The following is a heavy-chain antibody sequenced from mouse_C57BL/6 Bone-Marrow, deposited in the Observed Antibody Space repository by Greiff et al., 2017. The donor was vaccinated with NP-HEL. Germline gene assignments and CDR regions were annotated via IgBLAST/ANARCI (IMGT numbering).Heavy chain of an antibody. V-gene: IGHV5-17*01. CDR1: GFTFSDSG. D-gene: IGHD1-1*01. J-gene: IGHJ4*01. CDR3: ARVYGDYAMDD. CDR2: ISSGSSTI. Sequence: EVQGVESGGGLVKPGGSLKLSCAASGFTFSDSGMHLVRQAPEKGLEWVAYISSGSSTIYYADTVKGRFTISRDHAKNTLFLQMTSLRYEDTAMYYCARVYGDYAMDDWGKGTSVTVSS.